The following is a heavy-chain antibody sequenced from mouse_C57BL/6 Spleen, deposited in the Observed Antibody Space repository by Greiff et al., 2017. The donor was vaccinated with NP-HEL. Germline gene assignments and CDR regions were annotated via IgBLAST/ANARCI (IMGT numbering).Heavy chain of an antibody. CDR2: IYPGDGDT. J-gene: IGHJ4*01. Sequence: VQLQQSGPELVKPGASVKISCKASGYAFSSSWMNWVKQRPGKGLEWIGRIYPGDGDTNYNGKFKGKATLTADKSSSTAYMQLSSLTSEDSAVYFCARSGSYYSNWGDYWGQGTSVTVSS. V-gene: IGHV1-82*01. CDR3: ARSGSYYSNWGDY. CDR1: GYAFSSSW. D-gene: IGHD2-5*01.